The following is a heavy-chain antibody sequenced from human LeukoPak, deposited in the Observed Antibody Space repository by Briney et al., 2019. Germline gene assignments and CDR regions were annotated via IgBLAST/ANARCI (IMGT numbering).Heavy chain of an antibody. V-gene: IGHV3-23*01. CDR3: AIDPNWGTHS. J-gene: IGHJ4*02. Sequence: XXXGKXXEWVSAISGSGGSTYYADSVKGRFTISRDNSKNALYLQMNSLRVEDTAVYYCAIDPNWGTHSWGQGVLVTVSS. D-gene: IGHD7-27*01. CDR2: ISGSGGST.